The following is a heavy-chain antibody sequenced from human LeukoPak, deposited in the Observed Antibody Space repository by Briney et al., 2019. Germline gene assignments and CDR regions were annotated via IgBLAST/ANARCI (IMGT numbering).Heavy chain of an antibody. V-gene: IGHV1-2*06. CDR2: INPNSGGT. CDR1: GYTFTGYY. Sequence: ASVKVSCEASGYTFTGYYMHWVRQAPGQGLEWMGRINPNSGGTNYAQKFQGRVTMTRDTSISTAYMELSRLRSDDTAVYYCARGYGSVSYYYYYYMDVWGKGTTVTVSS. D-gene: IGHD4-17*01. J-gene: IGHJ6*03. CDR3: ARGYGSVSYYYYYYMDV.